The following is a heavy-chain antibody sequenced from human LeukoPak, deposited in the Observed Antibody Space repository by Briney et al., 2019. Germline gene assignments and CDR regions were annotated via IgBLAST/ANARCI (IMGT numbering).Heavy chain of an antibody. V-gene: IGHV3-20*04. CDR2: INWNGGST. CDR1: GFTFDDYG. Sequence: GGSLRLSCAASGFTFDDYGRSWVRQAPGKGLEWVSGINWNGGSTGYADSVKGRFTISRGNAKNSLYLQMNSLRAEDTALYYCAKQDTAIGGFAYWGQGTLVTVSS. CDR3: AKQDTAIGGFAY. D-gene: IGHD5-18*01. J-gene: IGHJ4*02.